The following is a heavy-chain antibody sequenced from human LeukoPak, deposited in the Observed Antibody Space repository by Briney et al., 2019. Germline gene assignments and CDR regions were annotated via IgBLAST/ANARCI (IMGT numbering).Heavy chain of an antibody. CDR2: INSDGSSS. D-gene: IGHD3-22*01. CDR1: GFTLSTYW. CDR3: AREPDSYHSGTYYSFFDY. Sequence: PGGSLRLSCAASGFTLSTYWMHWLRQSPGEGLVWVSRINSDGSSSAYAGSVKGRFTISRDNAKNTLSLQMNSLRAEDTAVYYCAREPDSYHSGTYYSFFDYWGQGILVTVSS. J-gene: IGHJ4*02. V-gene: IGHV3-74*01.